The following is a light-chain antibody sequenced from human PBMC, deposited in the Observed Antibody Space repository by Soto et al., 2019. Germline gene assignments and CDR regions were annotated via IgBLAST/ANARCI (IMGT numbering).Light chain of an antibody. V-gene: IGLV4-69*01. Sequence: QAVVTQSPSASASLGASVKLTCTLSSGHSSYAIAWHQQQPEKGPRYLMKLNSDGSHSKGDGIPDRFSGSSSGAERYLTIPSLQSEDEADYYCQTWGTGIPWVFGGGTKLTVL. CDR1: SGHSSYA. CDR2: LNSDGSH. J-gene: IGLJ3*02. CDR3: QTWGTGIPWV.